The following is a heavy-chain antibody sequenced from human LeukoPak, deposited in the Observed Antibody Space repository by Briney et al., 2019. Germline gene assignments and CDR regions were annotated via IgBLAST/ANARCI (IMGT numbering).Heavy chain of an antibody. J-gene: IGHJ4*02. CDR1: GGSISSGDYY. D-gene: IGHD3-16*01. Sequence: SETLSLTCTVPGGSISSGDYYWSWIRQPPGKGLEWIGYIYYSGSTYYNPSLKSRVTISVDTSKNQFSLKLSSVTAADTAVYYCAGSMITFGGVPYFDYWGQGTLVTVSS. CDR2: IYYSGST. CDR3: AGSMITFGGVPYFDY. V-gene: IGHV4-30-4*01.